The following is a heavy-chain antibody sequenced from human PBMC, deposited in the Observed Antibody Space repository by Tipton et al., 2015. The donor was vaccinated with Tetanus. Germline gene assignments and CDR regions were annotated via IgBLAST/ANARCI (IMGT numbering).Heavy chain of an antibody. J-gene: IGHJ4*02. CDR1: GDSVSGYY. D-gene: IGHD3-3*01. V-gene: IGHV4-59*02. CDR2: VYYTGST. Sequence: TLSLTCTVSGDSVSGYYWSWIRQPPGKGLEWIGYVYYTGSTNHNPSLKSRITISMDRSKNQISLQLTSVTAADTAVYYCARADYNLARKGPFDSWGQGTQVIVS. CDR3: ARADYNLARKGPFDS.